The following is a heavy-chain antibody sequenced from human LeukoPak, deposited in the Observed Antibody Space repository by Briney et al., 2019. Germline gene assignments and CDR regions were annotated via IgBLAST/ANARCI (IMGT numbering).Heavy chain of an antibody. D-gene: IGHD3-3*01. V-gene: IGHV3-23*01. Sequence: PGGSLRLSFAASGFTFSSYAMSWVRQAPGKGLEWVSAISGSGGSTYYADSVKGRFTISRDNSKNTLYLQMNSLRAEDTAVYYCAKSDTIFGVVTPDYWGQGTLVTVSS. CDR3: AKSDTIFGVVTPDY. CDR2: ISGSGGST. CDR1: GFTFSSYA. J-gene: IGHJ4*02.